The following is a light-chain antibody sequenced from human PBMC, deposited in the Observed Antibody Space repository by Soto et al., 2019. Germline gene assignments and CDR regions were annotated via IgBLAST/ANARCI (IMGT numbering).Light chain of an antibody. J-gene: IGKJ2*01. CDR1: QSISSY. Sequence: DIQMTQSPSSLSASVGDRVTITCRASQSISSYLNWYQQKPGKAPKLLIYAASSLQSGVPSRFSGSGSGTEFTLTISSLQPEDFATYYCQQSYRTPPRMYTFGQGTKLEIK. CDR2: AAS. V-gene: IGKV1-39*01. CDR3: QQSYRTPPRMYT.